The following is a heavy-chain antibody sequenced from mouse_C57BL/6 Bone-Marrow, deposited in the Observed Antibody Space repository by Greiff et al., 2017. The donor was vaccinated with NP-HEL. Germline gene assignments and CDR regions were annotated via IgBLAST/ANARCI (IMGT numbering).Heavy chain of an antibody. V-gene: IGHV1-15*01. CDR2: IDPETGGT. CDR1: GYTFTDYE. J-gene: IGHJ1*03. D-gene: IGHD2-3*01. CDR3: TNDGLDV. Sequence: QVQLQQSGAELVRPGASVTLSCKASGYTFTDYEMHWVKQTPVHGLEWIGAIDPETGGTAYNQKFKGKAILTADKSPSTAYMELRSLTSEDSAVYYCTNDGLDVWGTGTTVTVSS.